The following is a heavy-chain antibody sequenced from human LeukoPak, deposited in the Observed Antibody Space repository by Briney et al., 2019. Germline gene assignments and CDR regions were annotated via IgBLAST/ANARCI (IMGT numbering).Heavy chain of an antibody. D-gene: IGHD6-13*01. CDR2: MNSDGSST. V-gene: IGHV3-74*01. Sequence: GGSLRLSCAASGFXFSSYWMHWVRQAPGKGLVWVSRMNSDGSSTSYADSVKGRFTISRDNAKNTLYLQMNSLRVEDTAVYYCARAPLFSSIQDYWGQGTMVTVSS. CDR3: ARAPLFSSIQDY. J-gene: IGHJ4*02. CDR1: GFXFSSYW.